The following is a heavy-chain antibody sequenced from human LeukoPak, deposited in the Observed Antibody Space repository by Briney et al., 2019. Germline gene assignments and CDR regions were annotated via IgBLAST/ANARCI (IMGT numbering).Heavy chain of an antibody. CDR2: ITSSGTYT. Sequence: GGSLRLSCAASEFTFSTYSMKWVRQAPGKGLEWVSSITSSGTYTYYADSLKGRFTISRDNAKNSLYLQMNSLRAEDTAVYYCAVSTEKYYFDYWGQGTLVTVSS. D-gene: IGHD1-14*01. CDR3: AVSTEKYYFDY. J-gene: IGHJ4*02. V-gene: IGHV3-21*01. CDR1: EFTFSTYS.